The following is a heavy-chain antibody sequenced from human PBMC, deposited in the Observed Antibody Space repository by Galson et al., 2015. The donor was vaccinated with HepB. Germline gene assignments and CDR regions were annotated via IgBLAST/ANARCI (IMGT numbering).Heavy chain of an antibody. V-gene: IGHV3-20*04. CDR3: ARDRYYYGSGSYYYFDY. CDR1: GFTFDDYG. D-gene: IGHD3-10*01. CDR2: INWNGGST. Sequence: SLRLSCAASGFTFDDYGMSWVRQAPGKGLEWVSGINWNGGSTGYADSVKGRFTISRDNAKNSLYLQMNSLRAEDTALYYCARDRYYYGSGSYYYFDYWGQGTLVTVSS. J-gene: IGHJ4*02.